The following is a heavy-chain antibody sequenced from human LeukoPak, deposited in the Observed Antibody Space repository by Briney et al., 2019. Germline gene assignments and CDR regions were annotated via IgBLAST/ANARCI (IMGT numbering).Heavy chain of an antibody. Sequence: SETLSFTCTVSGDSISSGSYYWNWIRQPAGKGLEWIGRIYTSGNTNYNPSLKSRVTISVDTSKNQFSLKLSSVTAADTAVYYCARAERDSSGYYLWSPYRNWGQGTLVTVSS. J-gene: IGHJ4*02. V-gene: IGHV4-61*02. CDR1: GDSISSGSYY. CDR3: ARAERDSSGYYLWSPYRN. D-gene: IGHD3-22*01. CDR2: IYTSGNT.